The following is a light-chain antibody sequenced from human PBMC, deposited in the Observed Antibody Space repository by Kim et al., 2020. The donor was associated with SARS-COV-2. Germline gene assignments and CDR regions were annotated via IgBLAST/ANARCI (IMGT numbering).Light chain of an antibody. CDR1: QGIDNW. J-gene: IGKJ2*01. CDR2: VAS. CDR3: QQYSSYPYT. Sequence: DIQMTQSQSSLSASVGDRVTITCRASQGIDNWLAWYQQKPEKAPKCLIYVASILQSGVPSRFSGSRSGTEFTLTISSLQPEDFATYYCQQYSSYPYTFGQGTKLEI. V-gene: IGKV1D-16*01.